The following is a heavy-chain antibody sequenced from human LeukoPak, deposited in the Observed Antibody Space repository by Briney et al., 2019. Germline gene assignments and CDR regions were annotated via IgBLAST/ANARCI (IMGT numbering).Heavy chain of an antibody. D-gene: IGHD3-10*01. Sequence: SETLSLTCTVSGGSISSYYWSWIRQPAGKGLEWIGNIYYTGYTNYNPSLKSRVTISVDTSKKQFSLKLTSVTAADTAVYHCARQGISGTHYASFDPWGQGTLVTVSS. CDR2: IYYTGYT. V-gene: IGHV4-59*08. CDR1: GGSISSYY. J-gene: IGHJ5*02. CDR3: ARQGISGTHYASFDP.